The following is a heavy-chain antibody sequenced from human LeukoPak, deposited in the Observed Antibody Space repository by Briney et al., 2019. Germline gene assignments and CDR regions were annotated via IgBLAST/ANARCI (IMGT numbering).Heavy chain of an antibody. CDR2: IIPIFGTA. CDR1: GGTFIIYA. V-gene: IGHV1-69*06. CDR3: ATVPLGYCSGGSCYDFDY. J-gene: IGHJ4*02. D-gene: IGHD2-15*01. Sequence: GASVTVSFKASGGTFIIYAISWVRQAPGQGLEWMGGIIPIFGTANYAQKFQGRVTITADKSTSTAYMELSSLRSEDTAVYYCATVPLGYCSGGSCYDFDYWGQGTLVTVSS.